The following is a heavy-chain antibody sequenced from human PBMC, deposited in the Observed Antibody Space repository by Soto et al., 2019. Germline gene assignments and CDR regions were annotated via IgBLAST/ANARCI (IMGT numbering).Heavy chain of an antibody. Sequence: SGPTLVNPTQTLTLTCTFSGFSLSTSGMSVSWIRQPPGKALEWLALIDWDDDKYYSTSLKTRLTISKDTSKNQVVLTMTNMDPVDTATYYCARISSGGSYSTAFDIWGQGTMVTVS. CDR1: GFSLSTSGMS. V-gene: IGHV2-70*01. CDR3: ARISSGGSYSTAFDI. CDR2: IDWDDDK. J-gene: IGHJ3*02. D-gene: IGHD1-26*01.